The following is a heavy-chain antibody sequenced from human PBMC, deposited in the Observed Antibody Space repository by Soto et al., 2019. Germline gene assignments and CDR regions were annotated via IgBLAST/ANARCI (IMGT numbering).Heavy chain of an antibody. D-gene: IGHD2-8*01. J-gene: IGHJ6*04. V-gene: IGHV4-34*01. CDR1: GGSFSGYY. CDR3: ARGLISPGYHYYYDMDL. CDR2: INHSGST. Sequence: SETLSLTCAVYGGSFSGYYWSWIRQPPGKGLEWIGQINHSGSTNYNPSLKSRVTISVDTSKIQFSLKLNSVTAADRAVYYCARGLISPGYHYYYDMDLRGKGNTVTVCS.